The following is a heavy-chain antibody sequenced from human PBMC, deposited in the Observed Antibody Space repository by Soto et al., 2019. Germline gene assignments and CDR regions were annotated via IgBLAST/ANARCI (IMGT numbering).Heavy chain of an antibody. CDR3: ARRVVAATYWFDP. D-gene: IGHD2-15*01. Sequence: SETLSLTCAVYGGSFSGYYWSWIRQPPGKGLEWIGEINHSGSTNYNPSLKSRVTISVDTSKNQFSLRLSSVTAADTAVFYCARRVVAATYWFDPWGKGTLVTVSS. V-gene: IGHV4-34*01. CDR2: INHSGST. J-gene: IGHJ5*02. CDR1: GGSFSGYY.